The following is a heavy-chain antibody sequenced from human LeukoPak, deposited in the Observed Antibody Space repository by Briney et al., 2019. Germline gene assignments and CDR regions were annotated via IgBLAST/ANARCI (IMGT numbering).Heavy chain of an antibody. Sequence: SENLSLNCTVSGVSISSYYWSWIRQPPGKGLEWIGYIYYSGSTNYNPSLKRLVTTSVNTSNNHFSLKLSSVTAADTAVYYCARHLFCSSTSCYFAFDIWGQGTMVTVSS. CDR3: ARHLFCSSTSCYFAFDI. CDR1: GVSISSYY. CDR2: IYYSGST. J-gene: IGHJ3*02. D-gene: IGHD2-2*01. V-gene: IGHV4-59*08.